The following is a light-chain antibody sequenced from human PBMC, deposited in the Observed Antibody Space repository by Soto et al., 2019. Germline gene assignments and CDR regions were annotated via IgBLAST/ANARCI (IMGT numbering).Light chain of an antibody. CDR1: SSVVGGYNY. Sequence: QSVLTQPASVSGSPGQSITISCSGTSSVVGGYNYVFWYQHHPGKATKLMIYDVSNRPSGVSNRFSGSKSGNTASLTISGLQADDEADYYCSSYTSSSTYVFGTVTKVTVL. CDR2: DVS. V-gene: IGLV2-14*03. CDR3: SSYTSSSTYV. J-gene: IGLJ1*01.